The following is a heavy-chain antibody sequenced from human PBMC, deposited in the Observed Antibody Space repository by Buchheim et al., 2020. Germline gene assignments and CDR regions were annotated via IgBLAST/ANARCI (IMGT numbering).Heavy chain of an antibody. D-gene: IGHD3-16*01. CDR2: IWYDGSNK. V-gene: IGHV3-33*01. Sequence: QVQLVESGGGVVQPGRSLRLSCAASGFTFSSYGMHWVRQAPGKGLEWVAVIWYDGSNKYYADSVKGRFTISRDNSKNTLYLQMNSLRAEDTAVYYCAREGALGEPHGAFEYWGQGTL. CDR3: AREGALGEPHGAFEY. J-gene: IGHJ4*02. CDR1: GFTFSSYG.